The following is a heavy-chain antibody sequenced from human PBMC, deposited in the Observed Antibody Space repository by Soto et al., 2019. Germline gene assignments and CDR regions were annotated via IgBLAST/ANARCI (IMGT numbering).Heavy chain of an antibody. CDR3: ARVYGAAPKAFDL. CDR1: GYTFTSYC. CDR2: INPSGGST. J-gene: IGHJ3*01. D-gene: IGHD3-16*01. Sequence: ASVKVSCKASGYTFTSYCMHWVRQAPGQGLEWMGIINPSGGSTSYAQKFQGRVTMTRDTSTSTVYMELSSLRSEDTAVYYCARVYGAAPKAFDLWGQGTMITVSS. V-gene: IGHV1-46*01.